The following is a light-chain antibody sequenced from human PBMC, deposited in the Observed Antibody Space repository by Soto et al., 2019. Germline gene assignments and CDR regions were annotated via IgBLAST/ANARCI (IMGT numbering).Light chain of an antibody. V-gene: IGKV3-15*01. CDR3: QQYNNWWT. CDR1: QSVSNN. J-gene: IGKJ1*01. CDR2: GAS. Sequence: EIVMTQSPATLSVSPGERATLSCRASQSVSNNLAWYQKKPGQAPRLLIYGASTRATGIPARFSGSGSGTEFTLTSSSLQSEDCAVYYCQQYNNWWTFGQGTKVEIK.